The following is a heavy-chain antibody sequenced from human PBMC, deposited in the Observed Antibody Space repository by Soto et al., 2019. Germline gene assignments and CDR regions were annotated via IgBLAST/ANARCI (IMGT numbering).Heavy chain of an antibody. CDR3: ARTLSYSSGWYVPYYYYGMDV. V-gene: IGHV3-74*01. D-gene: IGHD6-19*01. J-gene: IGHJ6*02. Sequence: PGGSLRLSCAASGFTFSSYWMHWVRQAPGKGLVWVSRINSDGSSTSYADSVKGRFTISRDNAKNTLYLQMNSLRAEDTAVYYCARTLSYSSGWYVPYYYYGMDVWGQGTTVTVSS. CDR1: GFTFSSYW. CDR2: INSDGSST.